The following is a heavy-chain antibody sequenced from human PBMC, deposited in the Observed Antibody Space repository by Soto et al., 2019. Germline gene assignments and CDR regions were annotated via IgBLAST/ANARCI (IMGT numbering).Heavy chain of an antibody. CDR2: INHSGST. J-gene: IGHJ4*02. CDR3: ARVCPYIWGRYRPLDY. D-gene: IGHD3-16*02. V-gene: IGHV4-34*01. Sequence: PSETLSLTCAVYGGSFSRYYWSWIRQPPGKGLEWIGEINHSGSTNYNPSLKSRVTISVDTSKNQFSLKLSSVTAADTAVYYCARVCPYIWGRYRPLDYWGQGTLVTVSA. CDR1: GGSFSRYY.